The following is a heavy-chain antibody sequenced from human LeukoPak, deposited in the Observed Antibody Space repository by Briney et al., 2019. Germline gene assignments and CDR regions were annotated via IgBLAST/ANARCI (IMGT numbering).Heavy chain of an antibody. CDR2: INHSGST. D-gene: IGHD6-6*01. CDR3: ARDRIGARQGYYYYYGMDV. V-gene: IGHV4-34*01. J-gene: IGHJ6*02. Sequence: SETLSLTCAVYGGSFSGYYWSWIRQPPGKGLEWIGEINHSGSTNYNPSLKSRVTISVDTSKNQFSLKLSSVTAADTAVYYCARDRIGARQGYYYYYGMDVWGQGTTVTVSS. CDR1: GGSFSGYY.